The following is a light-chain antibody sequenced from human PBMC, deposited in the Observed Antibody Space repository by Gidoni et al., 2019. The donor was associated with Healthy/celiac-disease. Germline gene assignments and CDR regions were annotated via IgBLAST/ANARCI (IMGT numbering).Light chain of an antibody. CDR1: PSISSY. J-gene: IGKJ1*01. V-gene: IGKV1-39*01. CDR3: QQSYSTSWA. Sequence: DIQMTQSPSSLSASVGDRVTIPCRASPSISSYLNWYQQKPGKAPKLLIYAASSLQSGVPSRFGGSGSGTDFTLTISSLQPEDFATYYCQQSYSTSWAFGQXTKVEIK. CDR2: AAS.